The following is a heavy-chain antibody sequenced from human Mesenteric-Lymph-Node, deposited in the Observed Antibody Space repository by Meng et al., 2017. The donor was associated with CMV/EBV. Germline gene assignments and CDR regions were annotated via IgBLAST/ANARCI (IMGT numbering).Heavy chain of an antibody. CDR2: IDHSGRT. CDR3: ARGGSWFDP. V-gene: IGHV4-59*01. CDR1: GDSISSYF. J-gene: IGHJ5*02. Sequence: SETLSLTCTMSGDSISSYFCSWIRQPPGRGLEWIGYIDHSGRTFYNPSLKSRVTISIDTSKNQFSLMLTSVTAADTAVYYCARGGSWFDPWGQGTLVTVSS.